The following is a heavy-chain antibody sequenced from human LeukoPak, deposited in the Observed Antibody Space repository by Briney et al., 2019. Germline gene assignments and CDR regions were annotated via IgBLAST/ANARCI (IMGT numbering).Heavy chain of an antibody. CDR3: ATSWGPDTSAFRWGRDGMDV. D-gene: IGHD3-16*01. J-gene: IGHJ6*02. Sequence: GGSLRHSCAVSGLTFNNYAMSWVRQAPGKGLEWVSAISKSGDHTYYAASAKGRFTIYRDNSKNTQYLQMNSLRAEDTAVYYCATSWGPDTSAFRWGRDGMDVWGQGTTVFVS. CDR2: ISKSGDHT. V-gene: IGHV3-23*01. CDR1: GLTFNNYA.